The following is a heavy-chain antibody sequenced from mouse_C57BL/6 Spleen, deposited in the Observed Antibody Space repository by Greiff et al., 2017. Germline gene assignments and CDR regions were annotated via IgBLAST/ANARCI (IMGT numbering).Heavy chain of an antibody. Sequence: QVQLQQPGAELVKPGASVKLSCKASGYTFTSYWMQWVKQRPGQGLEWIGEIDPSDSCTNYNQKFKGKATLTVDTSSSTAYMQLSSLTSEDSAVYYCARGGGPYYSNTGAMDYWGQGTSVTVSS. CDR2: IDPSDSCT. V-gene: IGHV1-50*01. CDR3: ARGGGPYYSNTGAMDY. J-gene: IGHJ4*01. CDR1: GYTFTSYW. D-gene: IGHD2-5*01.